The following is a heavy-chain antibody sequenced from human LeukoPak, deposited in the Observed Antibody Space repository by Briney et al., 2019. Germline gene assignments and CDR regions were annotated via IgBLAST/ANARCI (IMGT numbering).Heavy chain of an antibody. Sequence: SETLSLACTVSGGSITSNSYYWGWIRQPPGKGLEWIGSIYYTGDTYYNPSLKRRVAISVDTSKNHFSLKLSSVTAADTAVYYCARERREQLLPPYTRSVTYFDYWGQGTLVTVSS. CDR2: IYYTGDT. J-gene: IGHJ4*02. CDR1: GGSITSNSYY. V-gene: IGHV4-39*07. D-gene: IGHD2-2*01. CDR3: ARERREQLLPPYTRSVTYFDY.